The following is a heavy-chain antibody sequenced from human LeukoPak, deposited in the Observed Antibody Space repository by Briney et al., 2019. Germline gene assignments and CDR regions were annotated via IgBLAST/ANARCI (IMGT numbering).Heavy chain of an antibody. CDR3: ARVDSSNWSRCDY. CDR2: INTNTGNP. CDR1: GYNFMKFG. J-gene: IGHJ4*02. D-gene: IGHD6-13*01. Sequence: ASVKVSCKASGYNFMKFGVSWVRQAPGQGLEWMGWINTNTGNPTYAQGFTGRFVFSLDTSVSTAYLQISSLKAEDTAVYYCARVDSSNWSRCDYWGQGTLVTVSS. V-gene: IGHV7-4-1*02.